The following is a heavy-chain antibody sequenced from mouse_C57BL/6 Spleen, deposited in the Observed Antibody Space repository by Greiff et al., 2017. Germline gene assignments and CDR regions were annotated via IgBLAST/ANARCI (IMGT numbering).Heavy chain of an antibody. CDR2: IYPGSGST. J-gene: IGHJ4*01. V-gene: IGHV1-55*01. D-gene: IGHD4-1*01. Sequence: QVQLQQPGAELVKPGASVKMSCKASGYTFTSYWITWVKQRPGQGLEWIGDIYPGSGSTNYTEKFKSKATLTVDTSSSTAYMQLSSLTSEDSAVYYCATELGPYAMDYWGQGTSVTVAS. CDR3: ATELGPYAMDY. CDR1: GYTFTSYW.